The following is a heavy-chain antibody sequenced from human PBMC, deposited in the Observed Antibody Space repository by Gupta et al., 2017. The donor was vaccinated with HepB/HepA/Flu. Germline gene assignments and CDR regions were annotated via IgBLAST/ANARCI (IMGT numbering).Heavy chain of an antibody. CDR1: GFTFRSYS. CDR2: ISSSSSYI. V-gene: IGHV3-21*01. J-gene: IGHJ3*02. CDR3: ARVHPFFGVVITAPGAFDI. Sequence: EVQLVESGGGLVKPGGSLRLSCGASGFTFRSYSMNWVRQAPGKGLEWVSSISSSSSYIYYADSVKGRFTIARDNAKNSLYLQMNSLRAEDTAVYYCARVHPFFGVVITAPGAFDIWGQGTMVTVSS. D-gene: IGHD3-3*01.